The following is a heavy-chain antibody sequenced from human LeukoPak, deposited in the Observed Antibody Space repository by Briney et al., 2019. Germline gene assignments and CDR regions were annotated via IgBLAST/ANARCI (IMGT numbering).Heavy chain of an antibody. V-gene: IGHV1-46*01. J-gene: IGHJ4*02. D-gene: IGHD3-16*02. Sequence: ASVKVSCKASGYTFTSYYVHWVRQAPGQGLEWMGVIKPSDGFTSYAQKFQGRLTVTRDMSTSTVYMELNSLRSEDTAVYYCARDRIEYDYVWGSYRYSGYWGQGTLVTVSS. CDR3: ARDRIEYDYVWGSYRYSGY. CDR1: GYTFTSYY. CDR2: IKPSDGFT.